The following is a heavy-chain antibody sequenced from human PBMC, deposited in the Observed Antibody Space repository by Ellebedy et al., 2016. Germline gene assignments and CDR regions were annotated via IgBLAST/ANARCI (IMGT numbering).Heavy chain of an antibody. Sequence: GESLKISXAASGFTFSSYSMNWVRQAPGKGLEWVSYISSSSSTIYYADSVKGRFTISRDNAKNSLYLQMNSLRAEDTAVYYCARAMYYDSSGNAFDIWGQGTMVTVSS. CDR2: ISSSSSTI. CDR1: GFTFSSYS. V-gene: IGHV3-48*04. CDR3: ARAMYYDSSGNAFDI. J-gene: IGHJ3*02. D-gene: IGHD3-22*01.